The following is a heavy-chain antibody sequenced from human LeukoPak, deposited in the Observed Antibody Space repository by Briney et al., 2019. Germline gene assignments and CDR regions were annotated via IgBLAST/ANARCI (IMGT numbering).Heavy chain of an antibody. D-gene: IGHD5-24*01. CDR2: INSDGSST. J-gene: IGHJ4*02. CDR3: ARARAGYIFDY. CDR1: EFTFNSYW. Sequence: GGSLRPSCAASEFTFNSYWMHWVRQAPGKGLVWVSRINSDGSSTTYADSVKGRFTISRDNAKNTLYLQMNSLRVEDTAVYFCARARAGYIFDYWGQGTLVTVSS. V-gene: IGHV3-74*01.